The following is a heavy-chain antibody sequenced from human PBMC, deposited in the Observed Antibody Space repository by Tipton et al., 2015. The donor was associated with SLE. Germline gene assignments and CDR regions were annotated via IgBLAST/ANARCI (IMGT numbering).Heavy chain of an antibody. CDR3: ARVNFDFWSGLNS. CDR2: INPGAGNT. J-gene: IGHJ4*02. Sequence: QLVQSGAEVKKPGASVTVSCKASGYTFTTYYVHWVRQAPGQGLEWMGIINPGAGNTNYAQNFRGRVAMTRDTSASTAYMELRSLRSDDTAVYYCARVNFDFWSGLNSWGQGTLVTVSS. V-gene: IGHV1-46*01. D-gene: IGHD3-3*01. CDR1: GYTFTTYY.